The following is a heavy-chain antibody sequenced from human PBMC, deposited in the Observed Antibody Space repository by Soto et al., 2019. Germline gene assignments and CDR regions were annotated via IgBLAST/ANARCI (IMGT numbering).Heavy chain of an antibody. CDR3: TTDPEFYYNDSSGYDYKLLFDC. V-gene: IGHV3-15*07. J-gene: IGHJ4*02. CDR1: GVKFGTSG. CDR2: ITSKTDSGTT. D-gene: IGHD3-22*01. Sequence: WGSQRLSCAASGVKFGTSGRHWVRQAPGKAPEWVGRITSKTDSGTTDYAAPVQGRFTISRADSTHTLHLHMNSLKTEHTAEYYCTTDPEFYYNDSSGYDYKLLFDCWGQGTLVTVSS.